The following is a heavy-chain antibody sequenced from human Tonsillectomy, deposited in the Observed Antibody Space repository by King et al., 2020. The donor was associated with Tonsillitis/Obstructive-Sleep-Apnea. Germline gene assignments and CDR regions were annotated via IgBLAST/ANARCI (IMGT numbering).Heavy chain of an antibody. V-gene: IGHV4-61*08. CDR1: GGSVSSGGYY. CDR2: IYYSGST. Sequence: VQLQESGPGLVKPSETLYLTCNVSGGSVSSGGYYWSWIRQPPGKGLEWIGYIYYSGSTNYNPSLKSRVTISVDTSKNQFSLKLRSVTAADTAVYYCAVDRYCTSWGQGTLVTVSS. J-gene: IGHJ5*02. CDR3: AVDRYCTS. D-gene: IGHD2-8*01.